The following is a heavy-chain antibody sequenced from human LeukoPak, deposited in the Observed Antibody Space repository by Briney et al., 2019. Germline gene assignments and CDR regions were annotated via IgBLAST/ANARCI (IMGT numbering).Heavy chain of an antibody. D-gene: IGHD5-12*01. V-gene: IGHV3-7*01. CDR3: ACPWIERSY. J-gene: IGHJ4*02. Sequence: GGSLRLSCAASGFTFSWYWMRWVRQAPGKGLEWVANIKQDGSEKYYVDSVKGRFTISRDNAKNSVYLQMSTLRAEDTAVYYCACPWIERSYWGQGTLVTVSS. CDR1: GFTFSWYW. CDR2: IKQDGSEK.